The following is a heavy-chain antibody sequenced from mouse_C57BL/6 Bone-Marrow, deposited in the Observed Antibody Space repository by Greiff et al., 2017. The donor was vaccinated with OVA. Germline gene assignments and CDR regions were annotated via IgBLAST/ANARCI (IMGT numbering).Heavy chain of an antibody. CDR2: IDPSDSYT. Sequence: QVQLQQPGAELVKPGASVKLSCKASGYTFTSYWMQWVKQRPGQGLEWIGEIDPSDSYTNYNQKFKGKATLTVDTSSSTAYMQLSSLTSEDSAVYYCAREGYGSSYGYYFGYWGQGTTLTVSS. CDR1: GYTFTSYW. V-gene: IGHV1-50*01. D-gene: IGHD1-1*01. J-gene: IGHJ2*01. CDR3: AREGYGSSYGYYFGY.